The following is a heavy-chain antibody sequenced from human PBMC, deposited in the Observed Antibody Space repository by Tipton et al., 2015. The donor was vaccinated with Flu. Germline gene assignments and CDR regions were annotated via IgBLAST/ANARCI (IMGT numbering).Heavy chain of an antibody. CDR2: IYHSGST. CDR3: ARARSSTLYYFDY. D-gene: IGHD2-2*01. Sequence: TLSLTCTVSGNSISSGYYWGWIRQPPGKGLEWIGSIYHSGSTYYNPSLKSRVTISVDTSKNQFSLKLSSVTAADTAVYYCARARSSTLYYFDYWGQGTLVTVSS. CDR1: GNSISSGYY. V-gene: IGHV4-38-2*02. J-gene: IGHJ4*02.